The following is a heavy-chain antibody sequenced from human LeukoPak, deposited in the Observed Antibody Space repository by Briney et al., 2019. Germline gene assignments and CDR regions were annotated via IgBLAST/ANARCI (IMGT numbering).Heavy chain of an antibody. V-gene: IGHV1-2*02. Sequence: ASVTVSCMASGYTFTGYYMHWVRQAPGQGLEWIGWINPNSGGTNYAQKFQGRVTMSRDTSISTAYMELSRLRSDDTAVYYCASSYGSSTAADWGQGTLVTVSS. D-gene: IGHD3-10*01. CDR2: INPNSGGT. CDR1: GYTFTGYY. J-gene: IGHJ4*02. CDR3: ASSYGSSTAAD.